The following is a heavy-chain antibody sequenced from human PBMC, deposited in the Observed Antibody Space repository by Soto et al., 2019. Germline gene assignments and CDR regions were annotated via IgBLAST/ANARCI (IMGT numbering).Heavy chain of an antibody. V-gene: IGHV5-51*01. CDR1: GDDCISYL. J-gene: IGHJ4*02. CDR3: ARRSRDCFSNSCPMYYFDQ. CDR2: IYPSDSDV. Sequence: XECLNVSNQDFGDDCISYLIGLVLQVPGEGLEWMGIIYPSDSDVRYSPSFQGQVTISADKSITTAYLKWSSLKAADTAIYYCARRSRDCFSNSCPMYYFDQWGQRTLVTVSS. D-gene: IGHD2-2*01.